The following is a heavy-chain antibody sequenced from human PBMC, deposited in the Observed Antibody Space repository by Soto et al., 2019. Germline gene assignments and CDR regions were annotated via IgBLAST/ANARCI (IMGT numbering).Heavy chain of an antibody. J-gene: IGHJ3*01. CDR3: SRDGSPGSIILYLDPFDV. CDR2: INRDGSKK. D-gene: IGHD3-10*01. Sequence: EVQLEESGGDLAQPGGSLRLSCAASGFTFSAYWMTWVRQAPGKGLEWVANINRDGSKKYYLDSVRGRFTISRDNDGNKLYLQMDMMRANDTAIYFYSRDGSPGSIILYLDPFDVWGQGTMVTVSS. V-gene: IGHV3-7*05. CDR1: GFTFSAYW.